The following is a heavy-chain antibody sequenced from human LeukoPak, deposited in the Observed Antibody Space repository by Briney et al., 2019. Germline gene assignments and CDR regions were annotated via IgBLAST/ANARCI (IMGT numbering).Heavy chain of an antibody. D-gene: IGHD6-13*01. CDR3: ASASSHRIAAGGDS. CDR1: GFTFSNYW. V-gene: IGHV3-74*01. J-gene: IGHJ4*02. Sequence: LSGGSLRLSCAASGFTFSNYWMHWVRQAPGKGLVWASRINGDGSSRNYADSVKGRFTISRDNAKNTLYLQMNSLRAEDTAVYYCASASSHRIAAGGDSWSQGTLVTVSS. CDR2: INGDGSSR.